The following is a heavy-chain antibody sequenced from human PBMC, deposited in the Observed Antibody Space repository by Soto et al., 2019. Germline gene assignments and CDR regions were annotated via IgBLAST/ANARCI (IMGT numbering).Heavy chain of an antibody. CDR2: IYYSGST. CDR3: AGEYGSGSYYNYYFDY. D-gene: IGHD3-10*01. Sequence: PSETLSLTCTVSGGSISSGGYYWSWIRQHPGKGLEWIGYIYYSGSTYYNPSLKSRVTISVDTSKNQFSLKLSSVTAADTAVYYCAGEYGSGSYYNYYFDYWGQGTLVTVSS. J-gene: IGHJ4*02. CDR1: GGSISSGGYY. V-gene: IGHV4-31*03.